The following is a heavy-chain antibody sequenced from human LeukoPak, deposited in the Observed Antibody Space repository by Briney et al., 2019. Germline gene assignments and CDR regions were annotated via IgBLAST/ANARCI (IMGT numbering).Heavy chain of an antibody. J-gene: IGHJ4*02. CDR3: AKISNTYQGED. CDR1: GFTFSSYK. D-gene: IGHD2-2*01. Sequence: QPGGSLRLSCAASGFTFSSYKMNWVRRAPGKGLEWVSYIDRTGTSIYYADSVKGRFTISRDNAKNSLYLQMNSLRAEDTAVYYCAKISNTYQGEDWGQGTLVTVSS. V-gene: IGHV3-48*03. CDR2: IDRTGTSI.